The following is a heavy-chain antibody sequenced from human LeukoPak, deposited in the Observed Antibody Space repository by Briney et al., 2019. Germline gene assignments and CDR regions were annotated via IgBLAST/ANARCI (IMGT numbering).Heavy chain of an antibody. Sequence: GGSLRLSCAASGFPISTNYMSWVRQAPGKGPEWVSIIYSGGNTFYADSVKGRFTISRDSSKNTLFLQMISLRAEDTAVYYCARDHITMVRGVSYYYYGMDVWGQGTTVTVSS. V-gene: IGHV3-53*01. CDR3: ARDHITMVRGVSYYYYGMDV. CDR1: GFPISTNY. J-gene: IGHJ6*02. CDR2: IYSGGNT. D-gene: IGHD3-10*01.